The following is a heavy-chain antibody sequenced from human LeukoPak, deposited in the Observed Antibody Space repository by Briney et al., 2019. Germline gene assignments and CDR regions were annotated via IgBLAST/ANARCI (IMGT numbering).Heavy chain of an antibody. D-gene: IGHD1-1*01. CDR1: GFTVSSNNNY. J-gene: IGHJ4*02. V-gene: IGHV3-53*01. CDR2: LYTGGRT. Sequence: GGSLRLSCAASGFTVSSNNNYMSWVRQAPGKGPEWVSVLYTGGRTDYADFVKGRFTISRDSSKNTLYLQMNSLRAEDTAVYYCARLARYNWKFDYWGQGTLATVSS. CDR3: ARLARYNWKFDY.